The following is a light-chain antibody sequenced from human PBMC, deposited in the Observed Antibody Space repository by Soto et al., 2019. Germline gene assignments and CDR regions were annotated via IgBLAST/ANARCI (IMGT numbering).Light chain of an antibody. J-gene: IGLJ2*01. CDR3: CSYTSLSTVV. Sequence: QSVLTQPASVSGSPGQSITISCTGTSSDVGGYSHVSWYQHSPGKAPKLILFAVSDRPSGVSHRFSGSKSGNTASLTISGLQAEDEADYYCCSYTSLSTVVFGGGTKVTVL. V-gene: IGLV2-14*01. CDR1: SSDVGGYSH. CDR2: AVS.